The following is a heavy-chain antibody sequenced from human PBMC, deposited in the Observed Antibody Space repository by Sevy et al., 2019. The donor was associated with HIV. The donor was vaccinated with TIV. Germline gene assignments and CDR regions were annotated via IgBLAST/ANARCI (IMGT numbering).Heavy chain of an antibody. CDR3: ATTKDYYDSSGSPFDY. J-gene: IGHJ4*02. V-gene: IGHV1-24*01. Sequence: ASVKVSCKVSGYTLTELSMHWVRQAPGKGLEWMGSFEPEDGETVYAQKFQGRVTMTEEPSSDTAYMELSSLRSDDTAVYYCATTKDYYDSSGSPFDYWGQGTLVTVSS. D-gene: IGHD3-22*01. CDR2: FEPEDGET. CDR1: GYTLTELS.